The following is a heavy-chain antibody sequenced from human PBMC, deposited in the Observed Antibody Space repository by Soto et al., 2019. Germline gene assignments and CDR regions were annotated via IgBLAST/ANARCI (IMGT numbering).Heavy chain of an antibody. Sequence: GGSLRLSCAASGFTFSSYGMHWVRQAPGKGLEWVAVIWYDGSNKYYADSVKGRFTISRDNSKNTLYLQMNSLRAEDTAVYYGARGGSGYYHLDVWGQGTTGTVSS. J-gene: IGHJ6*02. D-gene: IGHD3-3*01. CDR2: IWYDGSNK. CDR1: GFTFSSYG. CDR3: ARGGSGYYHLDV. V-gene: IGHV3-33*01.